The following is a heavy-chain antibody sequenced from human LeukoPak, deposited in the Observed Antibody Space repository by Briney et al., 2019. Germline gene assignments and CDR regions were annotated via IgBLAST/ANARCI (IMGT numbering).Heavy chain of an antibody. CDR1: GGSISSSSYY. D-gene: IGHD2-21*02. Sequence: SETLSLTCTVSGGSISSSSYYWGWIRQPPGKGLEWIGSIYYSGSTYYNPSLKSRVTISVDTSKNQFSLKLSSVTAADTAVYYCARDRAYCGGDCSPNWFDPWGQGTLVTVSS. CDR2: IYYSGST. CDR3: ARDRAYCGGDCSPNWFDP. V-gene: IGHV4-39*07. J-gene: IGHJ5*02.